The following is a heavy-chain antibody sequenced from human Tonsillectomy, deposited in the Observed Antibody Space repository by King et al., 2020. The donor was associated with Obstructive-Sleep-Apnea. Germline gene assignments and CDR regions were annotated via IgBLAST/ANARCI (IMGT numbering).Heavy chain of an antibody. J-gene: IGHJ6*02. D-gene: IGHD3-9*01. V-gene: IGHV3-21*01. CDR1: GFTFSKYS. Sequence: VQLVESGGGLVKPGGSLRLSCAASGFTFSKYSMNWVRQATGKGLEWVSSISSSSSYIYYADSVKGRFTISRDNAKNSLYLQMNSLRAEDTAVYYCARGDYDVLTGYYNVEPYYYYFGMDVWDQGTTVTVSS. CDR2: ISSSSSYI. CDR3: ARGDYDVLTGYYNVEPYYYYFGMDV.